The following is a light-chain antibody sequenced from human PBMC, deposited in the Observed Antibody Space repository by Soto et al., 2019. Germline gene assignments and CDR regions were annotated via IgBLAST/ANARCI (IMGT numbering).Light chain of an antibody. J-gene: IGKJ5*01. CDR2: TLS. Sequence: DIVMTQTPLSLPVTPGEPASISCRSSQSLLDSDDGNTYLDWYLQKPGQSPQLLIYTLSYLASGVPDRFSGSRSYTDVTLKISKVEAEDVGVYYCMQRIDFPLTFGHGTRLEIK. V-gene: IGKV2-40*01. CDR3: MQRIDFPLT. CDR1: QSLLDSDDGNTY.